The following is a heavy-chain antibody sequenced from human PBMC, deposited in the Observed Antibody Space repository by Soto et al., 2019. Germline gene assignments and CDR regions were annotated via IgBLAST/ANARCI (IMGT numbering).Heavy chain of an antibody. CDR1: GFSFTNAW. Sequence: GGSLRLSCAASGFSFTNAWMSWVRQAPGKGLEWVGRIKRIIDGGTADYAAPVKGRFTISRDDSKNTLYLQMNSLKTEDTAVYYCTTDVDTAMVPVWGQGTLVTVSS. CDR2: IKRIIDGGTA. CDR3: TTDVDTAMVPV. D-gene: IGHD5-18*01. J-gene: IGHJ4*02. V-gene: IGHV3-15*01.